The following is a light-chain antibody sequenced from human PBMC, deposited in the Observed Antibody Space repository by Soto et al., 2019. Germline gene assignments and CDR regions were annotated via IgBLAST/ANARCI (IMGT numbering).Light chain of an antibody. CDR2: DAS. J-gene: IGKJ1*01. V-gene: IGKV1-5*01. CDR1: QSISSW. Sequence: GDRVTITCRASQSISSWLAWYQQKPGKAPKLLIYDASSLESGVPSRFSGSGSGTEFTLTISSLQPDDFATYYCQQYYSEWTFDQGTKVEIK. CDR3: QQYYSEWT.